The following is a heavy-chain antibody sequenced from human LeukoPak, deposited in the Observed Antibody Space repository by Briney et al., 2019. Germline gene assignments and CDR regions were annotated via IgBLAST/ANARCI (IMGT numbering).Heavy chain of an antibody. Sequence: GASVKVSCKASGYTFTSYDINWVRQATGQGLEWMGWMNPNSGNTGYAQKFQGRVTMTRNTSISTAYMELSSLRSEDTAVYYCARGRTIFGVVHPDVWGQGTTVTVSS. J-gene: IGHJ6*02. CDR1: GYTFTSYD. V-gene: IGHV1-8*01. CDR3: ARGRTIFGVVHPDV. CDR2: MNPNSGNT. D-gene: IGHD3-3*01.